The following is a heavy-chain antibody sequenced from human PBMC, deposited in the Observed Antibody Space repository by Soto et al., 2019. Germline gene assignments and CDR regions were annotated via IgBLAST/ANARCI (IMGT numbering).Heavy chain of an antibody. CDR2: IYTSGIT. CDR3: ARGGRLLGLTG. CDR1: GFTVSGNY. J-gene: IGHJ4*02. Sequence: EVQLVESGGSLVQPGGSLRLSCAASGFTVSGNYITWVRQAPGRGLEWVSLIYTSGITYSADSVKGRFTISRDSSKNTLYLQMNSLRAEDTAVYYCARGGRLLGLTGWDQGTLVTVSS. V-gene: IGHV3-66*01. D-gene: IGHD1-7*01.